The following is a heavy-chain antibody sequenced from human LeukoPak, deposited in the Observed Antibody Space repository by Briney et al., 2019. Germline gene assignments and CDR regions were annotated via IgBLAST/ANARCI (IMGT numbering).Heavy chain of an antibody. CDR2: ISWNSGSI. Sequence: GRSLRLSWAASGFTFDDYAMHWVRQTPGKGLEWVSGISWNSGSIAYADSVKGRFTISRDNAKNSLYLQMNSLRAEDMALYYCAKGRGSSWPTFFDYWGQGTLVTVSS. CDR3: AKGRGSSWPTFFDY. CDR1: GFTFDDYA. J-gene: IGHJ4*02. D-gene: IGHD6-13*01. V-gene: IGHV3-9*03.